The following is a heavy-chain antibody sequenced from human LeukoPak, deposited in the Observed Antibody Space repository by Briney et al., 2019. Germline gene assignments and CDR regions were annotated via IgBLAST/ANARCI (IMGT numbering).Heavy chain of an antibody. CDR1: GFTFSRYG. Sequence: PGRSLRLSCAASGFTFSRYGMHWVRQAPGKGLEWVAVIWYDGSNKYYADSVKGRFTISRDNSKNTLYLQMNSLRAEDTAVYYCAKSGSYGYSYFDYWGQGTLVTVSS. CDR3: AKSGSYGYSYFDY. V-gene: IGHV3-33*06. J-gene: IGHJ4*02. CDR2: IWYDGSNK. D-gene: IGHD5-18*01.